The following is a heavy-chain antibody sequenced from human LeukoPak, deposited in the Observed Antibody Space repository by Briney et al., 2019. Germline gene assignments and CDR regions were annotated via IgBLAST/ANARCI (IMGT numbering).Heavy chain of an antibody. J-gene: IGHJ4*02. CDR3: ARAGSSPPDY. Sequence: SETLSLTCTVSGGSISSGPYYWGWIRQPPGKGLEWIGNIYYGENTYYNPSLKSRVTISIDTSKNQFYLKLSSLTAADTAVYYCARAGSSPPDYWGQGTLVTVSS. CDR1: GGSISSGPYY. CDR2: IYYGENT. V-gene: IGHV4-39*01. D-gene: IGHD6-6*01.